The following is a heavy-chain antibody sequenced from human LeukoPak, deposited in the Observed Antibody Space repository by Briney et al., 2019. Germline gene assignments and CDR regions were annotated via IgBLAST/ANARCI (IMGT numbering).Heavy chain of an antibody. Sequence: GGSLRLSCAASGFIFENYAMNWVRQAPGKGLEWVSGISWNSGSIGYADSVKGRFTISRDNAKNSLYLQMNSLRAEDTALYYCAKASGSAVLDYWGQGTLVTVSS. V-gene: IGHV3-9*01. D-gene: IGHD1-26*01. CDR1: GFIFENYA. J-gene: IGHJ4*02. CDR3: AKASGSAVLDY. CDR2: ISWNSGSI.